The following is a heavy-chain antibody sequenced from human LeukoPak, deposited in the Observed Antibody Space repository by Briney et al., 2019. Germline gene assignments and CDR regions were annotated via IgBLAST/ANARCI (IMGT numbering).Heavy chain of an antibody. Sequence: SETLSLTCTVSGGSISSSSYYWGWIRQPPGKGLEWIGSIYYSGSTYYNPSLKSRVTISVDTSKNQFSLKLSSVTAADTAVYYCASIASFSSGWHSPYYFDYWGQGTLVTVSS. V-gene: IGHV4-39*01. J-gene: IGHJ4*02. CDR3: ASIASFSSGWHSPYYFDY. CDR2: IYYSGST. CDR1: GGSISSSSYY. D-gene: IGHD6-19*01.